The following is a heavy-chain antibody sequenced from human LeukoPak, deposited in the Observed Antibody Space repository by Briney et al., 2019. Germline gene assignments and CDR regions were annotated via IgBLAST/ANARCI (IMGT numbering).Heavy chain of an antibody. CDR3: ARDVSPLWSGSYSPY. Sequence: AASVKVSCKASGYTFTSYGISWVRQAPGQGLEWMGWISAYNGNTNYAQKLQGRVTMSTDTSTSTAYMELRSLRSDDTAVYYCARDVSPLWSGSYSPYWGQGTLVTVSS. J-gene: IGHJ4*02. CDR1: GYTFTSYG. CDR2: ISAYNGNT. V-gene: IGHV1-18*01. D-gene: IGHD1-26*01.